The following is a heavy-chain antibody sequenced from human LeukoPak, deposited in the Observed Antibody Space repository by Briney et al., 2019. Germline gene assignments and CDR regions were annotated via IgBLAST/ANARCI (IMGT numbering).Heavy chain of an antibody. CDR1: GFSFDDYG. V-gene: IGHV3-20*04. D-gene: IGHD6-19*01. CDR2: INWNGGST. J-gene: IGHJ4*02. CDR3: ARGGSTGWYSFDY. Sequence: GGSLRLSCVASGFSFDDYGMSWVRQAPGKGLEWVSGINWNGGSTGYADSVKGRFTISRDNAKNSLYLRMNSLRAEDTALYYCARGGSTGWYSFDYWGQGTQVTVSS.